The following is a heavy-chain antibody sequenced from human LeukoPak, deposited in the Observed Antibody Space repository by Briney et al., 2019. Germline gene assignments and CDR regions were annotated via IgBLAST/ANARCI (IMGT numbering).Heavy chain of an antibody. D-gene: IGHD2-2*01. CDR2: INSDGSST. CDR1: GFTFSSYW. CDR3: ARVYLHCSSTGCSACYYYYGMDV. V-gene: IGHV3-74*01. J-gene: IGHJ6*02. Sequence: GGSLRLPCAASGFTFSSYWMHWVRQAPGKGLVWVSRINSDGSSTSYADSVKGRFTISRDNAKNTLCLQMNSLRAEDTAVYYCARVYLHCSSTGCSACYYYYGMDVWGQGTTVTVSS.